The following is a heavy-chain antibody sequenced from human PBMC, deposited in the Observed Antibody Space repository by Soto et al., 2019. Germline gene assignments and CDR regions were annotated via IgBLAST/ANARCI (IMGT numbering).Heavy chain of an antibody. Sequence: GSLRLSCAASGFTFSSYGMHWVRQAPGKGLEWVAVISYDGSNKYYADSVKGRFTISRDNSKNTLYLQMNSLRAEDTAVYYCAKETEYYYGMDVWGQGTTVTVSS. V-gene: IGHV3-30*18. CDR2: ISYDGSNK. CDR3: AKETEYYYGMDV. J-gene: IGHJ6*02. CDR1: GFTFSSYG.